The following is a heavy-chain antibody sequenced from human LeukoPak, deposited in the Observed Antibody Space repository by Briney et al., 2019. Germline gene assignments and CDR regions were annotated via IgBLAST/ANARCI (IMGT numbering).Heavy chain of an antibody. J-gene: IGHJ4*02. CDR1: GFSFRNYG. Sequence: PGRSLRLSCAASGFSFRNYGLHWVRQAPGKGLEWVTVIYSDESYKYYADSVKGRFTISRDNPKNTLYLQMNSLRAEDTAIYYCAKDCMRGGIQYFDCWGQGTLVTVSS. CDR2: IYSDESYK. D-gene: IGHD2-8*01. CDR3: AKDCMRGGIQYFDC. V-gene: IGHV3-33*06.